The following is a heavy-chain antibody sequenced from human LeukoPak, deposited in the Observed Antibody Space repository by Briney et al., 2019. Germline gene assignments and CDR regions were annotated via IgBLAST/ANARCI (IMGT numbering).Heavy chain of an antibody. D-gene: IGHD1-7*01. CDR3: ATGGNWNYYYFDY. CDR1: GYFISSGYY. V-gene: IGHV4-38-2*02. CDR2: IHHSGST. J-gene: IGHJ4*02. Sequence: SETLSLTCTVSGYFISSGYYWGWIRQPPGKGLQWIGSIHHSGSTYYNPSLKSRVTISVDTSKNQFSLKLSSVTAADTAVYYCATGGNWNYYYFDYWGQGTLVTVSS.